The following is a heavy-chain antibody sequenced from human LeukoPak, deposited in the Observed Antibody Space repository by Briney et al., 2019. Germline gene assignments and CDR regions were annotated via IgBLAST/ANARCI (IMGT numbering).Heavy chain of an antibody. Sequence: GASVKVSCKASGYTFTSYGISWVRQAPGQGLEWVGWISAYNGNTNYAQKLQGRVTMTTDTSTSTAYMELRSLRSDDTAMYYCARDLSDGGYDLGFDYWGQGTLVTVSS. CDR2: ISAYNGNT. J-gene: IGHJ4*02. V-gene: IGHV1-18*01. D-gene: IGHD5-12*01. CDR3: ARDLSDGGYDLGFDY. CDR1: GYTFTSYG.